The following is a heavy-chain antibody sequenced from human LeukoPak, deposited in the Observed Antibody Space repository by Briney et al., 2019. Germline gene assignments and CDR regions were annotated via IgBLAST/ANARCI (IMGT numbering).Heavy chain of an antibody. D-gene: IGHD2-2*01. CDR3: ARDVGEYCSSVSCYASDY. Sequence: GASVKVSCKASGYTFTGYYMHWVRQAPGQGLEWMGWINPNSGGTNYAQKFQGRVSMTSDTSISTGYMELSRLRSDDTAVYYCARDVGEYCSSVSCYASDYWGQGTLVTVSS. V-gene: IGHV1-2*02. J-gene: IGHJ4*02. CDR2: INPNSGGT. CDR1: GYTFTGYY.